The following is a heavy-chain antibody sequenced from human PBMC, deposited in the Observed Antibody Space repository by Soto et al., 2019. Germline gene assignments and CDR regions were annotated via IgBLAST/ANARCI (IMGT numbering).Heavy chain of an antibody. D-gene: IGHD6-19*01. CDR2: INWNGGST. J-gene: IGHJ6*02. V-gene: IGHV3-20*04. CDR3: AKPMYSSGWYGYYGMDV. CDR1: GFTFDDYG. Sequence: GPLRLSCAASGFTFDDYGMSWVRQAPGKGLEWVSGINWNGGSTGYADSVKGRFTISRDNAKNSLYLQMNSLRAEDTALYYCAKPMYSSGWYGYYGMDVWGQGTTVTVSS.